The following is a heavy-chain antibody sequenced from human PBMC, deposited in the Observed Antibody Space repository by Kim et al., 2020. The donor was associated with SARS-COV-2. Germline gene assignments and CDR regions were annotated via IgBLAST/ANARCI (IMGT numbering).Heavy chain of an antibody. CDR3: ARERYCSSTSCSGPDY. CDR1: GYTFTSYG. D-gene: IGHD2-2*01. J-gene: IGHJ4*02. Sequence: ASVKVSCKASGYTFTSYGISWVRQAPGQGLEWMGWISAYNGNTNYAQKLQGRVTMTTDTSTSTAYMELRSLRSDDTAVYYCARERYCSSTSCSGPDYWGQGTLVTVSS. V-gene: IGHV1-18*04. CDR2: ISAYNGNT.